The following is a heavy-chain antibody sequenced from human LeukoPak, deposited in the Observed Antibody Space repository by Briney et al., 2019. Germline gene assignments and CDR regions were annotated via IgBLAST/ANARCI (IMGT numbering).Heavy chain of an antibody. CDR2: IYYSGST. CDR3: VRGSTLRHYQC. V-gene: IGHV4-39*01. CDR1: GGSISSSTYY. D-gene: IGHD3-16*01. Sequence: SETLSLTCTVSGGSISSSTYYWGWIRRPPRKGLEWIGSIYYSGSTYYNPSLKSRVTVSVDTSKNQFSLKLSSVTAADTAVYYCVRGSTLRHYQCWGQGTLVTVSS. J-gene: IGHJ4*02.